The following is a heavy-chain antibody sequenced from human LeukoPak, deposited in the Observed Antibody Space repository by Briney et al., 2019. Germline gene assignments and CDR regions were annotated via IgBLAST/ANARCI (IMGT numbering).Heavy chain of an antibody. Sequence: ASVKVSCKASGYTFTSYGISWVRQAPGQGLEWMGWISAYNGNTNYAQKLQGGVTMTTDTSTSTAYMELRSLRSDDTAVYYCAREVREYYYYYMDVWGKGTTVTVSS. CDR2: ISAYNGNT. CDR1: GYTFTSYG. D-gene: IGHD1-26*01. CDR3: AREVREYYYYYMDV. V-gene: IGHV1-18*01. J-gene: IGHJ6*03.